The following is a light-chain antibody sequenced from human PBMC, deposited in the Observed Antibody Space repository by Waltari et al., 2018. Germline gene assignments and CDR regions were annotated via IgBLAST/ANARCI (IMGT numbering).Light chain of an antibody. CDR3: NSRDSSGNHLRVV. V-gene: IGLV3-19*01. CDR2: GKN. J-gene: IGLJ2*01. Sequence: SSELTQAPAVSSALGQTVRITCQGDSLRSYYDSWYEQKPGQAPVLVIYGKNNRPSGIPDRFSGSSSGNTASLTITGAQAEDEGDYYCNSRDSSGNHLRVVFGGGTKLTVL. CDR1: SLRSYY.